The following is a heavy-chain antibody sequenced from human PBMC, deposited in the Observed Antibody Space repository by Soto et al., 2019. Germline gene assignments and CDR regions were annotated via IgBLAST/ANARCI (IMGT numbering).Heavy chain of an antibody. Sequence: GGSLRLSCAASGFTFSSYEMNWVRQAPGERLEWVSYISSSGSTIYYADSVKGRFTISRDNAKNSLYLQMNSLRAEDTAVYYCARGGYDYVWGSYPSPFDYWGQGTLVTVSS. D-gene: IGHD3-16*02. J-gene: IGHJ4*02. V-gene: IGHV3-48*03. CDR3: ARGGYDYVWGSYPSPFDY. CDR2: ISSSGSTI. CDR1: GFTFSSYE.